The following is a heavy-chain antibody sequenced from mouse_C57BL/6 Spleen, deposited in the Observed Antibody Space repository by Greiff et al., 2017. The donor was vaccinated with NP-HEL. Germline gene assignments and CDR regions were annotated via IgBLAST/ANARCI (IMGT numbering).Heavy chain of an antibody. J-gene: IGHJ3*01. CDR1: GFNIKDDY. V-gene: IGHV14-4*01. CDR3: TTGVRGGAWFAY. Sequence: VQLQQSGAELVRPGASVKLSCTASGFNIKDDYMHWVKQRPEQGLEWIGWIDPENGDSEYASKVQGKATITADTSSNTAYLQLSSLTSEDTAVYYCTTGVRGGAWFAYWGQGTLVTVSA. CDR2: IDPENGDS.